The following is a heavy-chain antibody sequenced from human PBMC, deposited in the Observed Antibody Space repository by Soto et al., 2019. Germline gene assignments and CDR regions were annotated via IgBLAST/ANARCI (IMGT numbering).Heavy chain of an antibody. CDR2: IYYSGST. V-gene: IGHV4-31*03. D-gene: IGHD2-8*01. Sequence: SETLSLSCTVSGGSISSGGYYWSWIRQHPGKGLEWIGYIYYSGSTYYNPSLKSRVTISVDTSKNQFSLKLSSVTAADTAVYYCARDGVGPWNFQHWGQGTLVTVSS. CDR3: ARDGVGPWNFQH. CDR1: GGSISSGGYY. J-gene: IGHJ1*01.